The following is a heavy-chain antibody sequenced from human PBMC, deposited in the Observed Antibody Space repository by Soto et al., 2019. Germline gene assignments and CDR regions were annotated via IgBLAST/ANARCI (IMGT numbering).Heavy chain of an antibody. CDR3: ARGNFYYGMDV. CDR1: GESFSGNY. V-gene: IGHV4-34*01. CDR2: FSDSGST. J-gene: IGHJ6*02. Sequence: SETLSLTCAVYGESFSGNYWSWIRQPPGKGLEWIGEFSDSGSTNYNPSLKSRVTISEDMPKSQFSLKLSSVTAADTAVYYCARGNFYYGMDVWGQGTTVTVSS.